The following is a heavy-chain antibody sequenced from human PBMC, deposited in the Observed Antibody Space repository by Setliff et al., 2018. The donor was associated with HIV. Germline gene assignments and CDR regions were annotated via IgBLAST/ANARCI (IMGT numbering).Heavy chain of an antibody. CDR2: ISSSSSTV. D-gene: IGHD5-18*01. Sequence: GGSLRLSCAASGFTFSSYSLNWVRQAPGKGLEWVSYISSSSSTVFYADSVKGRFTISRDDAKNSLFLQMNSLRAEDTAVYYCARDWLADGYSTKFAFDIWGQGTMVTVSS. CDR1: GFTFSSYS. CDR3: ARDWLADGYSTKFAFDI. V-gene: IGHV3-48*01. J-gene: IGHJ3*02.